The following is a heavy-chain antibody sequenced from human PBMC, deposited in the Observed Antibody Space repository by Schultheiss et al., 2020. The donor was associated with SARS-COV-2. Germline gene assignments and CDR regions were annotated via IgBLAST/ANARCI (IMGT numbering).Heavy chain of an antibody. CDR1: GFTFSSYA. CDR2: ISSSSSYT. J-gene: IGHJ4*02. D-gene: IGHD3-16*01. Sequence: GESLKISCAASGFTFSSYAMSWVRQAPGEGLEWVSYISSSSSYTNYADSVKGRFTISRDNAKNSLYLQMNSLRAEDTAVYYCAKDSGTGGDDYWGQGTLVTVSS. CDR3: AKDSGTGGDDY. V-gene: IGHV3-11*05.